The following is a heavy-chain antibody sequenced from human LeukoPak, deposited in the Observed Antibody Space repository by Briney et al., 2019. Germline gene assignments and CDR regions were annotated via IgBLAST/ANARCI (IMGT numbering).Heavy chain of an antibody. D-gene: IGHD2-2*01. CDR3: ARDPGIVVVPAAFDY. J-gene: IGHJ4*02. Sequence: PSETLSLTCTVSGGSISSSSYYWSWIRQPPGKGLEWIGYIYYSGSTNYNPSLKSRVTISVDTSKNQFSLKLSSVTAADTAVYYCARDPGIVVVPAAFDYWGQGTLVTVSS. V-gene: IGHV4-61*01. CDR2: IYYSGST. CDR1: GGSISSSSYY.